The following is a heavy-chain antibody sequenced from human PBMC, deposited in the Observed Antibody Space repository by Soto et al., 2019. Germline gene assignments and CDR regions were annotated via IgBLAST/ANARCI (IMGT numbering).Heavy chain of an antibody. CDR2: IYHSGST. CDR1: GGSISSSNW. D-gene: IGHD4-4*01. Sequence: ASETLSLTCAVSGGSISSSNWWSWVRQPPGKGLEWIGEIYHSGSTNYNPSLKSRVTISVDKSKNQFSLKLSSVTAADTAVYYCARDSSTVTTQFDYWGQGTLVTV. J-gene: IGHJ4*02. V-gene: IGHV4-4*02. CDR3: ARDSSTVTTQFDY.